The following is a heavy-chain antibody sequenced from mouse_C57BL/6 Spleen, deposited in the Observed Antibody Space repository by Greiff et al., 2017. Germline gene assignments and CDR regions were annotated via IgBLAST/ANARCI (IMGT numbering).Heavy chain of an antibody. J-gene: IGHJ1*03. CDR1: GYAFSSYW. Sequence: QVQLQQSGAELVKPGASVKISCKASGYAFSSYWLNWVKQRPGKGLEWIGQIYPGDGDTNYNGKFKGKATLTADKSSSTAYMQLSSLTSEDSAVYFCARAGTRWDFDVWGTGTTVTVSS. V-gene: IGHV1-80*01. CDR3: ARAGTRWDFDV. CDR2: IYPGDGDT. D-gene: IGHD4-1*01.